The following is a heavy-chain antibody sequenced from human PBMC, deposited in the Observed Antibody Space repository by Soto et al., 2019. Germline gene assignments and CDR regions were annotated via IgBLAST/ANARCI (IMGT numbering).Heavy chain of an antibody. Sequence: SETLSLTCTVSGGSVSSGSYYWSWIRQPPGKGLEWIGYIYYSGSTNYNPSLKSRVTISVDTSKNQFSLKLSSVTAADTAVYYCARDYYDSSGYPCYFDYWGQGTLVTVSS. CDR2: IYYSGST. V-gene: IGHV4-61*01. J-gene: IGHJ4*02. CDR1: GGSVSSGSYY. D-gene: IGHD3-22*01. CDR3: ARDYYDSSGYPCYFDY.